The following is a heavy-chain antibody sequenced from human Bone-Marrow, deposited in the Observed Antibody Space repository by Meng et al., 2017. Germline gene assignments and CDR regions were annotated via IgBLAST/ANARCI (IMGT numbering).Heavy chain of an antibody. Sequence: ASVKVSCKASGYTFPDYWLHWVRRAPGQGLEWMGRINPKSGDTHYAQRFQGRVTMTGDTSISTAYMEPSGLRSEDTAVYYCATSLEWLSMNDYFDYWGQGTLVTVSS. CDR1: GYTFPDYW. D-gene: IGHD3-3*01. V-gene: IGHV1-2*06. CDR2: INPKSGDT. CDR3: ATSLEWLSMNDYFDY. J-gene: IGHJ4*02.